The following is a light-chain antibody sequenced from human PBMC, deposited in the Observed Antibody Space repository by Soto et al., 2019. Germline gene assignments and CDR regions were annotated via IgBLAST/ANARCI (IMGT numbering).Light chain of an antibody. CDR3: HQFGDSPHT. CDR1: QSLSVSY. Sequence: EIVLTQSPGTLSLSPGDRATLSCRASQSLSVSYIAWYQQKPGQAPRLLIYSTSTRAAGIPVRFTGRGSGTHFTLAISSLEPEDFAVYYCHQFGDSPHTFGQGTTVEV. CDR2: STS. J-gene: IGKJ1*01. V-gene: IGKV3-20*01.